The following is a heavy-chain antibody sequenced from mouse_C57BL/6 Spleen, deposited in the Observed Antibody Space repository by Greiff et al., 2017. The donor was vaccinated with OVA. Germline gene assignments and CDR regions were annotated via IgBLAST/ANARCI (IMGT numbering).Heavy chain of an antibody. CDR2: ISDGGSYT. J-gene: IGHJ1*03. D-gene: IGHD1-1*01. CDR1: GFTFSSYA. Sequence: EVQVVESGGGLVKPGGSLKLSCAASGFTFSSYAMSWVRQTPEKRLEWVATISDGGSYTYYPDNVKGRFTISRDNAKNNLYLQMSHLKSEDTAMYYCARETTVVATRYFDVWGTGTTVTVSS. CDR3: ARETTVVATRYFDV. V-gene: IGHV5-4*01.